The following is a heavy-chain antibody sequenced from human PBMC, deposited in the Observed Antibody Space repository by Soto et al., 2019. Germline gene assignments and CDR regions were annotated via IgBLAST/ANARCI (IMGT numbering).Heavy chain of an antibody. Sequence: QIQVVQSGDEVKQPGASVTVSCKASGYTFTSYGTNWVRKAPGHGLEWVGWVSGYNGDTYYAQKFQARVTMTKDGGTTTAYLELRSLRSDDSAVYYCGSAKCGKFDAYWGQGTRVSV. D-gene: IGHD3-9*01. V-gene: IGHV1-18*01. CDR1: GYTFTSYG. CDR3: GSAKCGKFDAY. J-gene: IGHJ4*02. CDR2: VSGYNGDT.